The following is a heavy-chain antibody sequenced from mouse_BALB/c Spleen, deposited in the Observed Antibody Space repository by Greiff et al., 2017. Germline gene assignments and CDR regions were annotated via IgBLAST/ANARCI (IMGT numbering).Heavy chain of an antibody. CDR1: GFTFSSFG. CDR3: AREGTGTKGFAY. Sequence: EVKLVESGGGLVQPGGSRKLSCAASGFTFSSFGMHWVRQAPEKGLEWVAYISSGSSTIYYADTVKSRFTISRDNPKNTLFLQMTSLRSEDTAMYYCAREGTGTKGFAYWGQGTLVTVSA. J-gene: IGHJ3*01. D-gene: IGHD4-1*01. CDR2: ISSGSSTI. V-gene: IGHV5-17*02.